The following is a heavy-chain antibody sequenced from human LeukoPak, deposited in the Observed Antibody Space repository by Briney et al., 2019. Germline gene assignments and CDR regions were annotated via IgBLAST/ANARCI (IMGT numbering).Heavy chain of an antibody. CDR3: ARGAIAAAGTGRDWFDP. CDR1: GFTFSSYA. J-gene: IGHJ5*02. D-gene: IGHD6-13*01. Sequence: GGSLRLSCAASGFTFSSYAMSWVRQAPGKGLEWVSAISGSGGSTYYADSVKGRFTISRDNSKNTLYLQMNSLRAEDTAVYYCARGAIAAAGTGRDWFDPWGQGTLVTVSS. CDR2: ISGSGGST. V-gene: IGHV3-23*01.